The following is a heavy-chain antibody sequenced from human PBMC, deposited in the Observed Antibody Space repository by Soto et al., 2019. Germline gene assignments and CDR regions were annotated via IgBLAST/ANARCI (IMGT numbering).Heavy chain of an antibody. D-gene: IGHD3-3*01. Sequence: QVQLVQSGAEVKKPGSSVKVSCKASGGTFSSYTISWVRQAPGQGLEWMGRIIPILGIANYAQKFQGRVRFPGDTPASTAKMELSGVRSEDASVYYGARDPWGDAGFLGWFDHYYYSTSMAVGGKGPPVTVSS. CDR1: GGTFSSYT. CDR2: IIPILGIA. V-gene: IGHV1-69*08. J-gene: IGHJ6*03. CDR3: ARDPWGDAGFLGWFDHYYYSTSMAV.